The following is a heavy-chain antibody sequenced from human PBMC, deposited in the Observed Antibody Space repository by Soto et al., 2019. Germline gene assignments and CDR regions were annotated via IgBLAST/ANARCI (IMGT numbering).Heavy chain of an antibody. CDR1: GFAFNTYS. J-gene: IGHJ4*02. CDR2: ISYDGSNK. V-gene: IGHV3-30-3*01. Sequence: GGSLRLSCAASGFAFNTYSMHWVRQAPGRGLEWVAVISYDGSNKFYADPVKGRFTISRDNSKNTLYLEMNSLRGEDTAVYYCAKVSPMGYFFDFWGQGTLVTV. CDR3: AKVSPMGYFFDF.